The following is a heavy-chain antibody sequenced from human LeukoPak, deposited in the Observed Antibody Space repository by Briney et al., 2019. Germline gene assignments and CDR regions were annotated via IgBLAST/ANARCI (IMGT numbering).Heavy chain of an antibody. CDR3: ARVTCSGGSCNFDY. D-gene: IGHD2-15*01. Sequence: SETLSLTCTVSGGSISSGDYYWSWLPQPPGKGLEWIGEIYHSGSTNYNPSLNSRVTISVDKSKNQFSLKLSSVTAADTAVYYCARVTCSGGSCNFDYWGQGTLVTVS. J-gene: IGHJ4*02. V-gene: IGHV4-61*08. CDR2: IYHSGST. CDR1: GGSISSGDYY.